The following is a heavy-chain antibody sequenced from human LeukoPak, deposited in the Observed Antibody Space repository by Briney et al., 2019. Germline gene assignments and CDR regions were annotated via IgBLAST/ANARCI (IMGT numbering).Heavy chain of an antibody. CDR2: INHNGNVN. D-gene: IGHD2-8*01. Sequence: VGSLRLSCAASGFTFSSYWMNWARQAPGKGREWVASINHNGNVNYYVDSVKGRFTISRDNAKNALYLQMSNLRAEDTAVYFCARGCGLDVWGQGATVTVSS. CDR1: GFTFSSYW. CDR3: ARGCGLDV. V-gene: IGHV3-7*03. J-gene: IGHJ6*02.